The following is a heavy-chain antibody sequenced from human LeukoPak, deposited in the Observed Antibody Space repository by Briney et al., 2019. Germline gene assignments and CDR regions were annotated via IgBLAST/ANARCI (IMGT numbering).Heavy chain of an antibody. Sequence: TLSLTCTVSGGSISSGGYYWSWIRQPPGKGLEWIGYIYHSGSTYYNPSLKSRVTISVDRSKNQFSLKLSSVTAADTAVYYCARAATRFFDPWGQGTLVTVSS. CDR2: IYHSGST. CDR1: GGSISSGGYY. V-gene: IGHV4-30-2*01. CDR3: ARAATRFFDP. D-gene: IGHD2-2*01. J-gene: IGHJ5*02.